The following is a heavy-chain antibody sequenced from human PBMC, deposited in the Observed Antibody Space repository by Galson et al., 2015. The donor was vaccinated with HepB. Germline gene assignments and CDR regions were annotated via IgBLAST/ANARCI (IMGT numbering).Heavy chain of an antibody. CDR1: GFTFSSYS. J-gene: IGHJ4*02. D-gene: IGHD3-22*01. CDR2: ISSSSSYI. Sequence: SLRLSCAASGFTFSSYSMNWVRQAPGKGLEWVSSISSSSSYIYYADSVKGRFTISRDNAKNSLYLQMNSLRAEDTAVYYCARRAGSWYFMYYDSSGYVDYWGQGTLVTVSS. CDR3: ARRAGSWYFMYYDSSGYVDY. V-gene: IGHV3-21*01.